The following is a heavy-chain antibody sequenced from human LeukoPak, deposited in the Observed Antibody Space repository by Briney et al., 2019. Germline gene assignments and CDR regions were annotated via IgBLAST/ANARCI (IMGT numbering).Heavy chain of an antibody. CDR1: GGSFSGYY. J-gene: IGHJ4*02. Sequence: SETLSLTCAVYGGSFSGYYWSWIRQPPGKGLEWIGEINHSGSTNYNPSLKSRVTISVDTSKNQFSLKLSSVTAADTAVYYCARELGDYLLDYWGQGTLVTVSS. V-gene: IGHV4-34*01. CDR3: ARELGDYLLDY. D-gene: IGHD4-17*01. CDR2: INHSGST.